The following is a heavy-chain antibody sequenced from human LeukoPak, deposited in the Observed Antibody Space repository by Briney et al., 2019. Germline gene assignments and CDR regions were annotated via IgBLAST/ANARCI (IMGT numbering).Heavy chain of an antibody. CDR1: GFTFSSYS. Sequence: GGSLRLSCAASGFTFSSYSMNWVRQAPGKGLKWVSYISSSGSTIYYADSVKGRFTISRDNAKNSLYLQMNSLRAEDTAVYYCARGLSYCSNGVCPFDYWGQGTLVTVSS. J-gene: IGHJ4*02. CDR2: ISSSGSTI. CDR3: ARGLSYCSNGVCPFDY. D-gene: IGHD2-8*01. V-gene: IGHV3-48*04.